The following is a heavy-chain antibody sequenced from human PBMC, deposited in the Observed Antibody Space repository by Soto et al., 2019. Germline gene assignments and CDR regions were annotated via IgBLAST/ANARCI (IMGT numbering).Heavy chain of an antibody. CDR3: AIHVVVPAATDYYYYGMDV. V-gene: IGHV1-18*04. Sequence: QVQLVQSGAEVKKPGASVKVSCKASGYTFTSYGISWVRQAPGQGLEWMGWISAYNGNTNYAQKLQGRVTMTTDTATSTAYMELRSLRSDDTAVYYCAIHVVVPAATDYYYYGMDVWGQGTTVTVSS. J-gene: IGHJ6*02. CDR2: ISAYNGNT. CDR1: GYTFTSYG. D-gene: IGHD2-2*01.